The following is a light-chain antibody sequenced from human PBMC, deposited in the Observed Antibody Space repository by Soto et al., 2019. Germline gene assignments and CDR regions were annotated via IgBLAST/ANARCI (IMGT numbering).Light chain of an antibody. CDR1: SSNVGGYNY. CDR2: DAS. V-gene: IGLV2-11*01. J-gene: IGLJ2*01. CDR3: CSYAANYNLV. Sequence: QSALTQPRSVSASPGQSVTISCTGTSSNVGGYNYVSWYQQNPGKAPKLIIYDASKRPSGAPDRFSGSKSGNAASLTISGLQAEDEADYYCCSYAANYNLVFGGGTKLTVL.